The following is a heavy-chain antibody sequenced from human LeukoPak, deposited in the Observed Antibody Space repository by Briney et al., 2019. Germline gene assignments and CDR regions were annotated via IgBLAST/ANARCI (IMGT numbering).Heavy chain of an antibody. D-gene: IGHD2-21*01. V-gene: IGHV1-69*11. J-gene: IGHJ4*02. CDR1: GYTFTSYY. Sequence: SVKVSCKASGYTFTSYYMHWVRQAPGQGLEWMGSIIPFLGTTNYAQKFQGRVTITADEPTRTAYMELTYVRSDDTAVYYCTIIPNVILFTHYFEYWGQGTLVTVSS. CDR2: IIPFLGTT. CDR3: TIIPNVILFTHYFEY.